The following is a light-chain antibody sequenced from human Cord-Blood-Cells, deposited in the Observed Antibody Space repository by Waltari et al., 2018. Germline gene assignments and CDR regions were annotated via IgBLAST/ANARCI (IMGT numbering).Light chain of an antibody. V-gene: IGKV1-39*01. CDR3: QQSYSTPK. J-gene: IGKJ1*01. CDR2: AAS. Sequence: DIQMTQSPSSLSASVGDRVPITCRASQSIISYLNWYQQKPGKAPKLLIYAASSLQSGVPSRFSGSGSGTDFTRTISSLQPEDFATYYCQQSYSTPKFGQGTKVEIK. CDR1: QSIISY.